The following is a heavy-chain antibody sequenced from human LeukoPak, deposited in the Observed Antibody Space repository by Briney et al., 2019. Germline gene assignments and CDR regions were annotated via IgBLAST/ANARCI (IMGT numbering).Heavy chain of an antibody. J-gene: IGHJ1*01. V-gene: IGHV1-69*05. CDR2: IIPIFGTA. D-gene: IGHD5-12*01. CDR1: GGTFSSYA. Sequence: SSVKVSCKASGGTFSSYAISCVRQAPGQGLEWMGGIIPIFGTANYAQKFQGRVTITTDESTSTAYMELSSLRSEDTAVYYCARDRGSWLHNQRAFQHWGQGTLVTVSS. CDR3: ARDRGSWLHNQRAFQH.